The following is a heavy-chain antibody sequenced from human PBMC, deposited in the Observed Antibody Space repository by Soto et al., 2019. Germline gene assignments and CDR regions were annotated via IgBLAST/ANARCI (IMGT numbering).Heavy chain of an antibody. Sequence: QMQLVQSGAEVTKTGSTVTVSCKALGNTFTYRYLHWVRQAPGQALEWMGWITPFSGDVHYAQKFQERATITRNRSINTAYMRMSSPRSEAPAMYYCASGGAGSGPFTWELPDHWGQGTLVTVSS. D-gene: IGHD1-26*01. J-gene: IGHJ4*02. V-gene: IGHV1-45*02. CDR3: ASGGAGSGPFTWELPDH. CDR1: GNTFTYRY. CDR2: ITPFSGDV.